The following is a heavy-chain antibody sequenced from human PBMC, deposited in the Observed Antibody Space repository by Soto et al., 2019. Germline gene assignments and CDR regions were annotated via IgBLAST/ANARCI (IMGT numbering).Heavy chain of an antibody. CDR3: AGGARVWYSGMGCARVAGGYWDY. CDR1: GGSISSGGYY. Sequence: PSETLSLTCTVSGGSISSGGYYWSWIRQHPGKGLEWIGYIYYSGSTYYNPSLKSRVTISVDTSKNQFSLELSSVTAADTAVYYCAGGARVWYSGMGCARVAGGYWDYSGQRTLVTVSS. D-gene: IGHD6-13*01. V-gene: IGHV4-31*03. CDR2: IYYSGST. J-gene: IGHJ4*02.